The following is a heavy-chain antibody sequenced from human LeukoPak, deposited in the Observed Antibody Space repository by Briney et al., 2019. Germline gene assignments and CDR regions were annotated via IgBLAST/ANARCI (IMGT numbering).Heavy chain of an antibody. J-gene: IGHJ4*02. CDR3: ARDNRGTYYGDFDY. CDR2: IYYSGST. V-gene: IGHV4-59*01. CDR1: GGSISSYY. Sequence: PSETLSLTCTVSGGSISSYYWSWTRQPPGKGLEWIGYIYYSGSTSYNPSLNSRVTISIDTSKNQFSLNLSSVTAADTAVYYCARDNRGTYYGDFDYWGQGTLVTVSS. D-gene: IGHD1-26*01.